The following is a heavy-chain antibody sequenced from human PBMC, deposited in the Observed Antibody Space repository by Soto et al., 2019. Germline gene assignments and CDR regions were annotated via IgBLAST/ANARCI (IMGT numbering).Heavy chain of an antibody. D-gene: IGHD3-3*01. V-gene: IGHV1-8*01. CDR1: GYTFTSYD. Sequence: ASVKVSCKASGYTFTSYDINWVRQATGQGLEWMGWMNPNSGNTGYAQKFQGRVTMTRNTSISTAYMELSSLRSEDTAVYYCARSPTPVLRFLEWSAPGTVFDPWGQGTLVTVSS. J-gene: IGHJ5*02. CDR3: ARSPTPVLRFLEWSAPGTVFDP. CDR2: MNPNSGNT.